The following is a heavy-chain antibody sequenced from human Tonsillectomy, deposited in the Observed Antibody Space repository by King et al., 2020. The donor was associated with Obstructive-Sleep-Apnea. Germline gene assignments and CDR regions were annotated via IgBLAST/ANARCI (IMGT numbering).Heavy chain of an antibody. CDR2: ISYDVSTT. J-gene: IGHJ4*02. CDR1: GFTFSSYA. Sequence: QLVQSGGGVVQPGRSLRLSCAASGFTFSSYAMHWVRQAPGKGLEWVALISYDVSTTYYADTVKGRFTISRDNSKNTLYLQMKSLRAEDTAVYYCARDRANSGRGAPFDYWGQGTLVTVSS. D-gene: IGHD1-26*01. V-gene: IGHV3-30*04. CDR3: ARDRANSGRGAPFDY.